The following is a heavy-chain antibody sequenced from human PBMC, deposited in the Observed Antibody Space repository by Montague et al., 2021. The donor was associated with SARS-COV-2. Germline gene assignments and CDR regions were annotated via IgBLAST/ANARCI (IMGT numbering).Heavy chain of an antibody. CDR1: GDSISSYY. CDR2: VNYTGST. Sequence: SETLSLTCEVSGDSISSYYWSWIRQSPGKGLEWIGYVNYTGSTEYNPSLKIRVTLSLDTPRNHFSLKLRSVTAADMAVYYCASAQNTCFIANCVNYFEVWGLGALVTVPS. CDR3: ASAQNTCFIANCVNYFEV. J-gene: IGHJ4*02. D-gene: IGHD1-1*01. V-gene: IGHV4-59*01.